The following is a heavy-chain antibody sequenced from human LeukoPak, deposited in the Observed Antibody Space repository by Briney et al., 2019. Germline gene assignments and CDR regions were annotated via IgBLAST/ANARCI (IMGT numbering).Heavy chain of an antibody. D-gene: IGHD6-13*01. Sequence: PSETLSLTCTVSGGSISSYYWSWIRQPPGKGLEWIGYIYYTGSTYYNPSLKSRITISVDTSKNQFSLKLTSVTAADTAVYYCASVYSLYDNWGQGIQVIVSS. CDR3: ASVYSLYDN. CDR1: GGSISSYY. V-gene: IGHV4-59*04. CDR2: IYYTGST. J-gene: IGHJ4*02.